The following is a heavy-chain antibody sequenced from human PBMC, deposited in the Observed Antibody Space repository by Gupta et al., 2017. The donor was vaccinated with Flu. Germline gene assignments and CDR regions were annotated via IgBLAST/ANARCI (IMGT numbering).Heavy chain of an antibody. Sequence: QVQLVQSGAEVKKPGASVTVSCKASGYPFTGYYRNWGGQAPGQGLEWMGWINPNSGGTNYAQKFQGRVTMTRDTSISTAYMELSRLRSDDTAVYYCARVTLYNWNYTGYYYYGMDVWGQGTTVTVSS. CDR2: INPNSGGT. CDR1: GYPFTGYY. J-gene: IGHJ6*02. V-gene: IGHV1-2*02. D-gene: IGHD1-7*01. CDR3: ARVTLYNWNYTGYYYYGMDV.